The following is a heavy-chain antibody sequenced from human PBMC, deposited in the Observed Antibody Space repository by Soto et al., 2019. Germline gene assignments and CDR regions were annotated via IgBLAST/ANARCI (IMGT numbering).Heavy chain of an antibody. CDR3: AKYGLAFLGGNSWNYYYGMDV. V-gene: IGHV3-23*01. CDR2: ISGSGGST. D-gene: IGHD2-21*02. CDR1: GFTFSSYA. Sequence: HPGGSLRLSCAASGFTFSSYAMSWVRQAPGKGLEWVSAISGSGGSTYYADSVKGRFTISRDNSKNTLYLQMNSLRAEDTAVYYCAKYGLAFLGGNSWNYYYGMDVWGQGTTVTVSS. J-gene: IGHJ6*02.